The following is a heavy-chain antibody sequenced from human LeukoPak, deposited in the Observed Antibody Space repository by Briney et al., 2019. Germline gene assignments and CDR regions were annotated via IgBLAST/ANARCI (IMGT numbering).Heavy chain of an antibody. Sequence: PGGSLRLSCAASGFTFSSYAMSWVRQAPGKGLGWVSAISGSGGSTYYADSVKGRFTISRGNSKNTLYLQMNSLRAEDTAVYYCAKDLLGLYYFDYWGQGTLVTVSS. V-gene: IGHV3-23*01. CDR2: ISGSGGST. CDR1: GFTFSSYA. J-gene: IGHJ4*02. CDR3: AKDLLGLYYFDY.